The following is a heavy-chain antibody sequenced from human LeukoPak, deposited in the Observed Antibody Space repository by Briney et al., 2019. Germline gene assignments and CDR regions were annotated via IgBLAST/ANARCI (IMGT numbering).Heavy chain of an antibody. CDR2: IYYSGST. CDR1: GGSISSSSYY. J-gene: IGHJ4*02. Sequence: PSETLSLTCTVSGGSISSSSYYWGWIRQPPGKGLEWIGSIYYSGSTYYNPSLKSRVTISVDTSKNQFSLKLSSVTAADTAVYYCARHVRASVWSPPYYFDYWGQGTLVTVSS. D-gene: IGHD2-8*02. V-gene: IGHV4-39*01. CDR3: ARHVRASVWSPPYYFDY.